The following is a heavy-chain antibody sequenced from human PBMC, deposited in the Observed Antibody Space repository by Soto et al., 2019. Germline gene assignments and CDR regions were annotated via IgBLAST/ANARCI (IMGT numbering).Heavy chain of an antibody. D-gene: IGHD2-15*01. J-gene: IGHJ6*02. V-gene: IGHV3-48*02. CDR2: ISNNSSVK. CDR3: ARHCSGGSCYPGMDV. CDR1: GFTFSNYS. Sequence: GGSLRLSCAVSGFTFSNYSINWVRQAPGKGLEWLSYISNNSSVKYYADSVKGRFTISRDNAKNSLYLQMNSLRDDDTDVYYCARHCSGGSCYPGMDVWGQGTTVTVSS.